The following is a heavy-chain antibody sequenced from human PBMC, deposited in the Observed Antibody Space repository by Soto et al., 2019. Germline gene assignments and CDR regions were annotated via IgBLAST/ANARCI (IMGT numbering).Heavy chain of an antibody. D-gene: IGHD6-13*01. V-gene: IGHV3-23*01. J-gene: IGHJ1*01. CDR3: AKDSIGKQQLVRYFQH. Sequence: GGSLRLSCAASGFTFSSYAMSWVRQAPGKGPEWVSAISGSGGSTYYADSVKGRFTISRDNSKNTLYLQMNSLRAEDTAVYYCAKDSIGKQQLVRYFQHWGQGTLVTVSS. CDR1: GFTFSSYA. CDR2: ISGSGGST.